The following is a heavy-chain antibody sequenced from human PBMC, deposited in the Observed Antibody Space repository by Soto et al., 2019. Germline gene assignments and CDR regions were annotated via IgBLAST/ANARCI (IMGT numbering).Heavy chain of an antibody. CDR3: ATGYCSTTGCSFYD. Sequence: EVQLLESGGGLVQPGGSLRLSCAASGFTFTNFAMNWVRQAPGKGLEWVSVISGTGDTTYNADSVKGRFTISRDNSKNTEYLQMNSLRAEDTALDYCATGYCSTTGCSFYDWGQGTLVTVSS. V-gene: IGHV3-23*01. D-gene: IGHD2-2*01. CDR1: GFTFTNFA. J-gene: IGHJ4*02. CDR2: ISGTGDTT.